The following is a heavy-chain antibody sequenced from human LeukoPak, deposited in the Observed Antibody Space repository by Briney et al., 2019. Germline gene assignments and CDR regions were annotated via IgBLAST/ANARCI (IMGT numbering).Heavy chain of an antibody. CDR1: GFTFSSYA. J-gene: IGHJ4*02. D-gene: IGHD6-19*01. Sequence: GGSLRLSCAASGFTFSSYAMSWVRQAPGKGLEWVSAISGSGGSTCYADSVKGRFTISRDNSKNTLYLQMNSLRAEDTAVYYCAPGYSSGWYLDWGQGTLVTVSS. CDR2: ISGSGGST. V-gene: IGHV3-23*01. CDR3: APGYSSGWYLD.